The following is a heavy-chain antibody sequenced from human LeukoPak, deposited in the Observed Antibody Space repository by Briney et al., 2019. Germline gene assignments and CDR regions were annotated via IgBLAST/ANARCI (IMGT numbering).Heavy chain of an antibody. Sequence: SETLSLTCTVSGGSISSGSYYWSWIRQPAGKGLEWIGRIYTSGSTNYNPSLKSRVTISVDTSKNQFSLKLSSVTAADTAVYYCARVSVATMDYWGQGTLVTVSS. CDR2: IYTSGST. J-gene: IGHJ4*02. D-gene: IGHD5-12*01. V-gene: IGHV4-61*02. CDR3: ARVSVATMDY. CDR1: GGSISSGSYY.